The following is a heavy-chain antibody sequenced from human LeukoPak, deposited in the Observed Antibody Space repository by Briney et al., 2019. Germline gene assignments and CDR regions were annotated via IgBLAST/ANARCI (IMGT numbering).Heavy chain of an antibody. CDR1: GGSISSGGYY. D-gene: IGHD7-27*01. V-gene: IGHV4-30-2*01. CDR3: ARVRLGIAYYYGMDV. Sequence: SETLSLTCTVSGGSISSGGYYWSWIRQPPGKGLEWIGYIYHSGSTYYNPSLKGRVTISVDRSKNQLSLKLSSVTAADTAVYYCARVRLGIAYYYGMDVWGQGTTVTVSS. CDR2: IYHSGST. J-gene: IGHJ6*02.